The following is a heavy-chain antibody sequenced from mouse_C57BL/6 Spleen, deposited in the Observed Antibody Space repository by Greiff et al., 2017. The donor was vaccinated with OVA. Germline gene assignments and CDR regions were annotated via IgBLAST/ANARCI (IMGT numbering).Heavy chain of an antibody. CDR2: IYPGDGDT. V-gene: IGHV1-82*01. CDR3: ARGVAMDY. CDR1: GYAFSSSW. J-gene: IGHJ4*01. Sequence: QVQLQQSGPELVKPGASVKISCKASGYAFSSSWMNWVKQRPGKGLEWIGRIYPGDGDTNYNGKFKGKATLTADNSSSTAYMQLSSLTSEDSAVYFCARGVAMDYWGQGTSVTVSS.